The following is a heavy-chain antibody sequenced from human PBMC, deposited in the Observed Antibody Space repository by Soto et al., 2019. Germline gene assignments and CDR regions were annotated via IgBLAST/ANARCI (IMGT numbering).Heavy chain of an antibody. CDR1: GFKISGSS. V-gene: IGHV3-23*01. J-gene: IGHJ3*02. Sequence: TVESLRLSCAAFGFKISGSSMSWVRQAPGKGLEWVSTILVGGSTHYEDSVKGRFTISRDTSKNTVYLQMNSLTAGDTAVYYCAKATATGGGAFEICGQGTMVTVSS. D-gene: IGHD2-8*02. CDR2: ILVGGST. CDR3: AKATATGGGAFEI.